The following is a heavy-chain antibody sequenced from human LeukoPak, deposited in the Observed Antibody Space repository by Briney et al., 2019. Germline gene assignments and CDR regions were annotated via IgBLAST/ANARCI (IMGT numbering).Heavy chain of an antibody. CDR3: ARMRVGYCSSTSCYGAFDI. CDR2: IYYSGRT. Sequence: SETLSLTCTVSGGSIRSYYWSWIRQTPGKGLEWIGYIYYSGRTSYNPSLKSRVTMSVDTSKNQFSLKLSSVTAADTAVYYCARMRVGYCSSTSCYGAFDIWGQGTMVTVSS. D-gene: IGHD2-2*01. CDR1: GGSIRSYY. J-gene: IGHJ3*02. V-gene: IGHV4-59*12.